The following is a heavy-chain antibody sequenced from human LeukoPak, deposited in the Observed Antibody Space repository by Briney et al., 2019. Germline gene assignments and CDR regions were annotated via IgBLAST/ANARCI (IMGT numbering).Heavy chain of an antibody. J-gene: IGHJ4*02. D-gene: IGHD3-22*01. Sequence: GGSLRLSCAASGFTFSDYYMSWIRQAPGKGLEWVSYISSSGSFIYYADSVKGRFTISRDNAKNSLYLHMNSLRAEDTALYCCAREPYYDSSGYSPDYWGQGTLVTVSS. V-gene: IGHV3-11*04. CDR2: ISSSGSFI. CDR1: GFTFSDYY. CDR3: AREPYYDSSGYSPDY.